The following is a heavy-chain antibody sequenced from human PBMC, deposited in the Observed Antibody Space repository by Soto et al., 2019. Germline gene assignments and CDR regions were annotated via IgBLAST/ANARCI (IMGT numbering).Heavy chain of an antibody. CDR3: AKDQGYSGYDHDVFDY. J-gene: IGHJ4*02. D-gene: IGHD5-12*01. CDR1: GFTFSSYA. Sequence: GGSLRLSCAASGFTFSSYAMSWVRQAPGKGLEWVSAISGSGGSTYYADSVKGRFTISRDNSKNTLYLQMNSLRAEDTAVYYCAKDQGYSGYDHDVFDYWGQRTLVTVSS. V-gene: IGHV3-23*01. CDR2: ISGSGGST.